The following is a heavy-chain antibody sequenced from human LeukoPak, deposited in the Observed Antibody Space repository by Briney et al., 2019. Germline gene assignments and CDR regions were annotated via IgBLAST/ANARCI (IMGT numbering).Heavy chain of an antibody. Sequence: SSETLSLTCTVSTGSMPTYYWSWIRQPPGKGLEWIGFIWNSGITNYNPSLKSRITISADTSKHQFSLKLSSVTAADTAVYYCARLVYDTSDYYYFDHWGQGTLVTVSS. CDR1: TGSMPTYY. J-gene: IGHJ4*02. CDR2: IWNSGIT. CDR3: ARLVYDTSDYYYFDH. D-gene: IGHD3-22*01. V-gene: IGHV4-59*08.